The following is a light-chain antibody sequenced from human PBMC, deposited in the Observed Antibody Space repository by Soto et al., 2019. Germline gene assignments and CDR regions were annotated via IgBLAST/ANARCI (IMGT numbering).Light chain of an antibody. Sequence: DIQVTHPPPTLSASVGDRVTLTCRASQSISSWLAWYQQKPGKAPKLLLYDASTLQSGVPSRFSGSGSGTDFTLTISRLHPDDFATYYCQQYNTYPWTFGQGTKVDIK. CDR3: QQYNTYPWT. CDR2: DAS. J-gene: IGKJ1*01. V-gene: IGKV1-5*01. CDR1: QSISSW.